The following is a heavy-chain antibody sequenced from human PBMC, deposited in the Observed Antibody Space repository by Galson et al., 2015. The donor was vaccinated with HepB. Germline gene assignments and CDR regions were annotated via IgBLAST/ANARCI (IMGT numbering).Heavy chain of an antibody. J-gene: IGHJ6*02. CDR3: ARRRSVVVPAAIFVSSYGMDV. CDR1: GGSISSNNW. CDR2: IYHSGSA. V-gene: IGHV4-4*02. Sequence: ETLSLTCAISGGSISSNNWWNWVRRPPGKGLEWIGEIYHSGSANYNPSLKSRVTISVDKSKNQFSLKLSSVTAADTAVYYCARRRSVVVPAAIFVSSYGMDVWGQGTTVTVSS. D-gene: IGHD2-2*01.